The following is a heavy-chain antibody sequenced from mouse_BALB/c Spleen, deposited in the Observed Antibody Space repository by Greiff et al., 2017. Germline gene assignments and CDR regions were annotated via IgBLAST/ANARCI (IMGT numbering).Heavy chain of an antibody. Sequence: EVKLVESGAELVRPGALVKLSCKASGFNIKDYYMHWVKQRPEQGLEWIGWIDPENGNTIYDPKFQGKASITADTSSNTAYLQLSSLTSEDTAVYYCARKGGWFAYWGQGTLVTVSA. CDR1: GFNIKDYY. CDR2: IDPENGNT. CDR3: ARKGGWFAY. J-gene: IGHJ3*01. V-gene: IGHV14-1*02.